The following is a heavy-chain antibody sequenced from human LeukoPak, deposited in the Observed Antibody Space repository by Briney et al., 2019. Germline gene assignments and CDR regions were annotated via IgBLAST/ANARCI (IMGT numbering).Heavy chain of an antibody. J-gene: IGHJ4*02. Sequence: PSETLSLTCAVYGGSLRDYYWSWIRQPPGKGLEWIGEINHSGSANYNSSLKSRVTMSVDTSKNQFSLKLTSVTAADTAMYYCARHGFSVHVLDSWGQGTLVTVSS. CDR1: GGSLRDYY. D-gene: IGHD5/OR15-5a*01. V-gene: IGHV4-34*01. CDR3: ARHGFSVHVLDS. CDR2: INHSGSA.